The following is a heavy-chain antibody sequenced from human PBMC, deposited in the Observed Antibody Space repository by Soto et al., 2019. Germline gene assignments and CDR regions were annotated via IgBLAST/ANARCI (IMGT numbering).Heavy chain of an antibody. CDR3: ARAVLPATAPFDY. CDR1: GGSISNYY. J-gene: IGHJ4*02. CDR2: IYYSGRT. Sequence: PSETLSLTCIVPGGSISNYYWSWIRQPPGKGLEWIGYIYYSGRTNYNPSLQSRVTISVDTSKNQFSLKLSSVTAADTAVYYCARAVLPATAPFDYWGQGTLVTVSS. D-gene: IGHD2-2*01. V-gene: IGHV4-59*01.